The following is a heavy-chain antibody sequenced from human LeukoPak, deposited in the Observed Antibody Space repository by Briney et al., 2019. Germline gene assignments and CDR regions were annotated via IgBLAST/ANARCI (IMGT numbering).Heavy chain of an antibody. D-gene: IGHD6-19*01. CDR3: ARVEAVAGLDDY. V-gene: IGHV1-2*02. Sequence: ASMKVSCKASGYTFTGYYMHWVRQAPGQGLEWMGWINPNSGGTNYAQKFQGRVTMTRDTSISTAYMELSRLRSDDTAVYYCARVEAVAGLDDYWGQGTLVTVSS. CDR1: GYTFTGYY. J-gene: IGHJ4*02. CDR2: INPNSGGT.